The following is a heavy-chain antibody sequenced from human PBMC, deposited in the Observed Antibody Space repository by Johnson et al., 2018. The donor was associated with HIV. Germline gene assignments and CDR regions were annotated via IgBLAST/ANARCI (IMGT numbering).Heavy chain of an antibody. J-gene: IGHJ3*02. CDR2: IRYDGSNK. V-gene: IGHV3-30*02. CDR1: GFTFSSYG. D-gene: IGHD3-22*01. CDR3: AKDNYYYDSSGYYPDAFDI. Sequence: QEQLVESGGGLVKPGGSLRLSCAASGFTFSSYGMHWVRQAPGKGLEWVAFIRYDGSNKYYADSVKGRFTISRDNSKNTLYLQMNSLRAEDTAVYYCAKDNYYYDSSGYYPDAFDIWGQGTMVTVSS.